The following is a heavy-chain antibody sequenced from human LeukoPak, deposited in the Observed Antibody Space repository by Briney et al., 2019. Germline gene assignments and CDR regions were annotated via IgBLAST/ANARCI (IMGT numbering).Heavy chain of an antibody. CDR2: IYYSGST. J-gene: IGHJ4*02. V-gene: IGHV4-59*01. Sequence: SETLSLTCTVSGGSISSYYWSWIRQPPGKGLEWIGYIYYSGSTNYNPSLKSRVTISVDTSKNQFSLKLSSVTAADTAVYYCARGAYGGYRFFDSWGQGTLVTVSS. D-gene: IGHD3-16*02. CDR1: GGSISSYY. CDR3: ARGAYGGYRFFDS.